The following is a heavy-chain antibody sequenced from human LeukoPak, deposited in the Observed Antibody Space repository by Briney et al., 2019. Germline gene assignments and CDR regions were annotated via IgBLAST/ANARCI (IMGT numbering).Heavy chain of an antibody. CDR1: GFALSPTGMR. CDR2: IDRDDTK. V-gene: IGHV2-70*04. CDR3: ARTTVGATIDAFDI. J-gene: IGHJ3*02. Sequence: SGPALVKPTQTLTLTCTFSGFALSPTGMRVNWIRQPPGKALEWLARIDRDDTKVYNSSLRTRLTISKDTSKNQVVLTMTNVESVDTATYYCARTTVGATIDAFDIWGQGTMVTVSS. D-gene: IGHD1-26*01.